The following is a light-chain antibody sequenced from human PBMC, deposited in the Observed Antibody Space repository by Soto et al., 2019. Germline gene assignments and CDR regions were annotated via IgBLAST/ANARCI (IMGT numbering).Light chain of an antibody. CDR3: QQYNHWPLT. J-gene: IGKJ4*01. V-gene: IGKV3-15*01. CDR1: HGLGTN. CDR2: AAA. Sequence: VTSQSASTLSVSPGERATLSCRASHGLGTNLAWYQQQPGQAPRLLIYAAATRATGVPGRFSGSGSGTEFTLTISSLQSEDFAVYYCQQYNHWPLTFGGGTKVDIK.